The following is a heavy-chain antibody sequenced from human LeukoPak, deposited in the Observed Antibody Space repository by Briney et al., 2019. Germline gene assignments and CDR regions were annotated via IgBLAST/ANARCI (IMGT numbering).Heavy chain of an antibody. CDR2: VYHTGAS. CDR3: TRVVNGGHFDY. D-gene: IGHD2-8*01. Sequence: SETLSLTCSVSGASINNYYWTWIRQPPGKGQEWIGYVYHTGASGYHPSLKSRVAISLDTSENQVSLNLRSVTAADTAVYFCTRVVNGGHFDYWGQGTLVTVSS. V-gene: IGHV4-59*01. CDR1: GASINNYY. J-gene: IGHJ4*02.